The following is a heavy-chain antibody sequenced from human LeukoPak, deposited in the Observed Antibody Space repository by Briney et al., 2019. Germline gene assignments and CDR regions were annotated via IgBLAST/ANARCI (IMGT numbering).Heavy chain of an antibody. CDR1: GFTFSSYA. CDR2: ISYDGSNK. D-gene: IGHD3-10*01. Sequence: GRSLRLSCAASGFTFSSYAMHWVRQAPGKGLEWVAVISYDGSNKYHADSVKGRFTISRDNSKNTLYLQMNSLRAEDTAVYYCARAVPLWFGELLLDYWGQGTLVTVSS. J-gene: IGHJ4*02. V-gene: IGHV3-30*04. CDR3: ARAVPLWFGELLLDY.